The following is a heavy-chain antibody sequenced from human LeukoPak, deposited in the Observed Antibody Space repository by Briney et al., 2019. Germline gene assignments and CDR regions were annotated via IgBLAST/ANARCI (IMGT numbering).Heavy chain of an antibody. J-gene: IGHJ6*03. V-gene: IGHV3-30*02. Sequence: GGSLRLSCVASGLTFSTCGMHWVRQAPGKGLEWLTHIRHDESATYYADSVKGRSTISRENSKNTLYLQMNSLRAEDTAVYYCAKQMMERQQYYYMDVWGKGTSVTVSS. CDR2: IRHDESAT. D-gene: IGHD6-13*01. CDR1: GLTFSTCG. CDR3: AKQMMERQQYYYMDV.